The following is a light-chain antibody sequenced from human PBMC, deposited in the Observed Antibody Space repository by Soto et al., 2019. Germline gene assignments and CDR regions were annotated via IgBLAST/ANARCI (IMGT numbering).Light chain of an antibody. CDR2: EVS. CDR3: SSYTSTTTRV. J-gene: IGLJ1*01. CDR1: SSDVGGYNY. V-gene: IGLV2-14*03. Sequence: SALTPPASVSGSPGQSITISCTGTSSDVGGYNYVSWYQQHPGKGPKLMIYEVSNRPSGVSNRFSGSKSGNTATLTISGLQAEDEADYYCSSYTSTTTRVFGTGTKVTVL.